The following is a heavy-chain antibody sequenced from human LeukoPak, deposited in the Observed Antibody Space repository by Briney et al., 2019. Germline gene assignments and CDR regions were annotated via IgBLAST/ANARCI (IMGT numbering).Heavy chain of an antibody. CDR1: GGSISSSNW. CDR2: IYHSGST. D-gene: IGHD2-15*01. CDR3: ARGRYSSGINYYYDF. V-gene: IGHV4-4*02. Sequence: SETLSLTCAVSGGSISSSNWWSWVRQPPGKGLEWIGEIYHSGSTNYNPSLKSRVTISVDKSKNQFSLKLSSVTAADTAVYYCARGRYSSGINYYYDFWGQGTLVTVSS. J-gene: IGHJ4*02.